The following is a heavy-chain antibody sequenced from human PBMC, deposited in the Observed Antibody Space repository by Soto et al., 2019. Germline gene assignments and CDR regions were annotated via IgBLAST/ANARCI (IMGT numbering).Heavy chain of an antibody. V-gene: IGHV1-69*13. D-gene: IGHD6-6*01. CDR1: GGTFSSYA. CDR2: IIPIFGTA. J-gene: IGHJ6*02. CDR3: ARVIGVAARDYGMDV. Sequence: ASVKVSCKASGGTFSSYAISWVRQAPGQGLEWMGGIIPIFGTANYAQKFQGRVTITADESTSTAYMELSSLRSEDTAVYYCARVIGVAARDYGMDVWGQGTTVTVSS.